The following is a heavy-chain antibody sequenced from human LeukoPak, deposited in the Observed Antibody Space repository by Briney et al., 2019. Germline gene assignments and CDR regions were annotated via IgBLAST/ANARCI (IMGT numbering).Heavy chain of an antibody. D-gene: IGHD1-1*01. CDR1: PYTFNKYY. V-gene: IGHV1-46*02. CDR2: INPSGRSV. CDR3: ARDSVELERRNWFDP. Sequence: ASVKVSCKASPYTFNKYYIHWVRQAPGQGLEWMGVINPSGRSVSYAQRFQGRVTMTRDTSTSTVYMDLSSLTSDDTAVYYCARDSVELERRNWFDPWGQGTLVTVSS. J-gene: IGHJ5*02.